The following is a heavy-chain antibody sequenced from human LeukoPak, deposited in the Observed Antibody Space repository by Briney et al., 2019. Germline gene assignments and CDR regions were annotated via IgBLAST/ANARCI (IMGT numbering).Heavy chain of an antibody. Sequence: ASVKVSCTASGYTFSSYGIGWVRQAPGQGLEWMGWISAYNGNTNYAQNLQGRVTITADKSTSTAYMQMSSLRTEDTAVYYCARDGPPTMIVVVCNAFDIWGQGTMVTVSS. CDR3: ARDGPPTMIVVVCNAFDI. V-gene: IGHV1-18*01. CDR2: ISAYNGNT. D-gene: IGHD3-22*01. J-gene: IGHJ3*02. CDR1: GYTFSSYG.